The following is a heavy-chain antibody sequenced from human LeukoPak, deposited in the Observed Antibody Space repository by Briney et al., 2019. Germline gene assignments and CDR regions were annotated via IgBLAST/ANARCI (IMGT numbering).Heavy chain of an antibody. D-gene: IGHD6-19*01. V-gene: IGHV3-11*01. CDR2: ISSSGSTI. CDR3: ARELPSYSSGWYEDRYYFDY. Sequence: GGSLRLSCAASGFTFSDYYMSWIRQAPGKGLEWVSYISSSGSTIYYADSVKGRFTISRDNAKNSLYLQMNSLRAEDTAVYYCARELPSYSSGWYEDRYYFDYWGQGTLVTVSS. CDR1: GFTFSDYY. J-gene: IGHJ4*02.